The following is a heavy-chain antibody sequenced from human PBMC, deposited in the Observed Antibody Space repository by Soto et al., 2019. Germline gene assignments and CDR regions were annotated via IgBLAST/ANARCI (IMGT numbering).Heavy chain of an antibody. V-gene: IGHV3-33*01. J-gene: IGHJ4*02. CDR2: IWYDGSNK. CDR3: ARAHYSSGWYQFDY. D-gene: IGHD6-19*01. CDR1: GFTFSSYG. Sequence: GGSLRLSCAASGFTFSSYGMHWVRQAPGKGLEWVAVIWYDGSNKYYADSVKGRFTISRDNSKNTLYLQMNSLRAEDTAVYYCARAHYSSGWYQFDYWGQGTLVTVSS.